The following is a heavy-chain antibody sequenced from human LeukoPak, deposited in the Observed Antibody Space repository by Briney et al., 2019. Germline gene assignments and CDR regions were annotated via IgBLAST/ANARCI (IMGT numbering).Heavy chain of an antibody. Sequence: PSETLSLTCTVSGGSISSGGYYWSWIRQHPGKGLEWIGYIYYSGSTYYNPSLKSRVTISVDTSKNQFSLKLSSVTAADTAVYYCARDGRGRLGEPIWGQGTMVTVSS. CDR3: ARDGRGRLGEPI. CDR2: IYYSGST. J-gene: IGHJ3*02. CDR1: GGSISSGGYY. D-gene: IGHD3-16*01. V-gene: IGHV4-31*03.